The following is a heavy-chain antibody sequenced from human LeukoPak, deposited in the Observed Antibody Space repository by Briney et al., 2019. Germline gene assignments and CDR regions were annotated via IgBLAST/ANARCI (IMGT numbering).Heavy chain of an antibody. CDR3: ATRDYSRSLGVVNLYYYYYYMDV. D-gene: IGHD3-16*01. CDR1: GYTFTSYY. J-gene: IGHJ6*03. Sequence: ASVKVSCKASGYTFTSYYMHWVRQAPGQGLGWMGIINPSGGSTSYAQKFQGRVTMTRDMSTSTVYMELSSLRSEDTAVYYCATRDYSRSLGVVNLYYYYYYMDVWGKGTTVTVSS. CDR2: INPSGGST. V-gene: IGHV1-46*01.